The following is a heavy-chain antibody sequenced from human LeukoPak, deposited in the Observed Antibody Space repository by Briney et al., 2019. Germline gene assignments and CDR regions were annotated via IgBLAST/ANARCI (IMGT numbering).Heavy chain of an antibody. CDR1: GYTFTGYY. J-gene: IGHJ6*02. D-gene: IGHD6-13*01. V-gene: IGHV1-2*02. Sequence: ASVKVSCKASGYTFTGYYMHWVRQAPGQGLEWMGWINPNSGGTNYAQKFQGRVTMTRDTSISIADMELSRLRSDDRAGYYCAREQRQQLVQNAYYGMDVWAQGTTVSVSS. CDR2: INPNSGGT. CDR3: AREQRQQLVQNAYYGMDV.